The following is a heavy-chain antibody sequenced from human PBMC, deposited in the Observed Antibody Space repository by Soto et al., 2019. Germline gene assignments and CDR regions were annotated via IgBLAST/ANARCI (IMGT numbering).Heavy chain of an antibody. V-gene: IGHV4-39*01. CDR3: AKQYVCRTYRYFDN. D-gene: IGHD3-16*02. J-gene: IGHJ4*02. Sequence: GRVTISVDTSKNQFSLKLSSVTAADTAVYYCAKQYVCRTYRYFDNWGQGTLVTVSS.